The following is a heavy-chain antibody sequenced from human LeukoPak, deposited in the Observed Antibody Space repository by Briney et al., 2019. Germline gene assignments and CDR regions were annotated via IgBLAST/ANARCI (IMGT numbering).Heavy chain of an antibody. CDR3: VRCLLVQGYYYSMDV. J-gene: IGHJ6*02. CDR2: IYSGGST. V-gene: IGHV3-66*01. Sequence: GGSLRLSCAASGFTVSSNYMSWVRQAPGKGLEWVSIIYSGGSTYYADSVKGRFTISRDNSKNTLHLQMNSLRAEDTAVYYCVRCLLVQGYYYSMDVWGQGTTVTVSS. CDR1: GFTVSSNY. D-gene: IGHD3-3*01.